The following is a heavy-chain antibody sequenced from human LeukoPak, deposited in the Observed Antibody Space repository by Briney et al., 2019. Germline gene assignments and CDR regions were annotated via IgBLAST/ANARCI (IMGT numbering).Heavy chain of an antibody. CDR3: ARGPYSSSWSPFDY. D-gene: IGHD6-13*01. CDR2: INHSGST. CDR1: GGSFSGYY. Sequence: SETLSLTCAVYGGSFSGYYWSWIRQPPGRGLEWIGEINHSGSTNYNPSLKSRVTISVDTSKNQFSLKLSSVTAADTAVYYCARGPYSSSWSPFDYWGQGTLVTVSS. J-gene: IGHJ4*02. V-gene: IGHV4-34*01.